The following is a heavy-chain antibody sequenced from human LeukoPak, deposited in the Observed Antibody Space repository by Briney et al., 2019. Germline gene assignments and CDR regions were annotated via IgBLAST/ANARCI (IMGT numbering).Heavy chain of an antibody. CDR2: ISGSGGRT. Sequence: GGSLRLSCAASGFTFSSYAMTWVRQAPGKGLEWVSTISGSGGRTYHADSVKDRFTISRDDSESTLYLQMNSLRFEDTAVYYCANLLPPVGYWGQGTLVTVSS. CDR3: ANLLPPVGY. V-gene: IGHV3-23*01. CDR1: GFTFSSYA. D-gene: IGHD3-22*01. J-gene: IGHJ4*02.